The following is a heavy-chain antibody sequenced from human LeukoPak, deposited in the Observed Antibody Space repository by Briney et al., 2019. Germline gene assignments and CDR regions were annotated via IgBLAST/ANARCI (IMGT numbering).Heavy chain of an antibody. CDR3: AKDRGLCSGGSCYTFNY. Sequence: GRSLRLSCAASGFTFDDYAMHWVRQAPGKGLEWVSGISWNSDTIGYADSVKGRFTISRDNAKNSLYLQMNSLRAEDTALYYCAKDRGLCSGGSCYTFNYWSQGTLVTVSS. CDR2: ISWNSDTI. CDR1: GFTFDDYA. V-gene: IGHV3-9*01. D-gene: IGHD2-15*01. J-gene: IGHJ4*02.